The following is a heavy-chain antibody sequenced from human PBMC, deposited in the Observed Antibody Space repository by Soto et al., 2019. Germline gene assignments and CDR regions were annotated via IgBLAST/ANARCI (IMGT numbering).Heavy chain of an antibody. Sequence: QVQLVESGGGVVQPGTSLRLSCAASGFTFKTHAMHWVRQAPGKGREWMAVIAYDGNEKFYADSVKGRFTSSRDNYKNALYLQINTLRNEDTAVYYCGKDVGDYVPYYYGVDVWGQGTTVTVSS. V-gene: IGHV3-30*18. CDR2: IAYDGNEK. J-gene: IGHJ6*02. D-gene: IGHD1-26*01. CDR1: GFTFKTHA. CDR3: GKDVGDYVPYYYGVDV.